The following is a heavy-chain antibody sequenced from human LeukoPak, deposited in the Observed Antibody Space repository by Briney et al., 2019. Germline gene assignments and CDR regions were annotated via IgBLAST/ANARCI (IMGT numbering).Heavy chain of an antibody. CDR1: GFTFDHYT. V-gene: IGHV3-43*01. CDR3: AKGRIAVAADFGS. D-gene: IGHD6-19*01. CDR2: ITWNGGTT. Sequence: SGGSLRLSCAASGFTFDHYTMHWVRQPPGKGLEWVSLITWNGGTTYYADSVKGRFTVSRDNSKNSLYLQMNSLRTEDTALYYCAKGRIAVAADFGSWGQGTLVTVSS. J-gene: IGHJ4*02.